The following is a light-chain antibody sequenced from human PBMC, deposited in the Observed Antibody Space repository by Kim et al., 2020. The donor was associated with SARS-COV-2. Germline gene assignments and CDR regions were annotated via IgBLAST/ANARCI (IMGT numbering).Light chain of an antibody. Sequence: SVGDSITVTCRASQNIDRWLAWYQQKPGKAPKLLIYKASSLESGVPSRFSGSGAGTEFTLTISSLQPDESATDYCQQYNTYSGGAFGQGSKVEIK. CDR1: QNIDRW. CDR3: QQYNTYSGGA. CDR2: KAS. V-gene: IGKV1-5*03. J-gene: IGKJ1*01.